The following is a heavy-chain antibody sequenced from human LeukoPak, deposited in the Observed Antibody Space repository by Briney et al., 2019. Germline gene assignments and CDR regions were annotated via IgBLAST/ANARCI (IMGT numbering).Heavy chain of an antibody. J-gene: IGHJ5*02. CDR3: ARGAAVDYDILTGPETVNWFDP. V-gene: IGHV4-34*01. D-gene: IGHD3-9*01. CDR1: GGSFSGYY. Sequence: SETLSLTCAVYGGSFSGYYWSWIRQPPGKGLEWIGEINHSGSTNYNPSLKSRVTISVDTSKNQFSLKLSSVTAADTAVYYCARGAAVDYDILTGPETVNWFDPWGQGTLVTVSS. CDR2: INHSGST.